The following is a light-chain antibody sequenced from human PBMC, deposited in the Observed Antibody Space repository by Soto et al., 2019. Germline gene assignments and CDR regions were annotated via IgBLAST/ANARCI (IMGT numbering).Light chain of an antibody. CDR3: QQFNSYPPT. Sequence: AIQLTQSPSSLSASVGDRVTITCRASQGISSALAWYQQKPGKTPKLLIYDASSLKSGVPSRFSGSGSGTDVTLTISSLQAEDFATYYCQQFNSYPPTFGQGTKLELK. CDR2: DAS. CDR1: QGISSA. V-gene: IGKV1-13*02. J-gene: IGKJ2*01.